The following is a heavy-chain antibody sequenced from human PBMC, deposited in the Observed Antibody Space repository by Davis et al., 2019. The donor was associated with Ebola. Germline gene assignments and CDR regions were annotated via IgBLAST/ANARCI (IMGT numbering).Heavy chain of an antibody. CDR1: GYTFTSYG. CDR3: ARGAAAAADY. V-gene: IGHV1-18*04. CDR2: ISAYNGNT. D-gene: IGHD6-25*01. J-gene: IGHJ4*02. Sequence: AASVKVSCKASGYTFTSYGISWVRQAPGQGLEWMGWISAYNGNTNYAQKFQGRVTMTRDTSISTAYMELSSLRSEDTAVYYCARGAAAAADYWGQGTQVTVSS.